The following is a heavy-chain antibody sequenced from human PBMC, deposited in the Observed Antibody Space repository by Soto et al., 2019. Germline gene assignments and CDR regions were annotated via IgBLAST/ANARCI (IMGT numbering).Heavy chain of an antibody. Sequence: HPGGSLRLSSTASGLTFSSYAMSWVRQAPGKGLEWVSAISGSGGSTYYADSVKGRFTISRDNSKNTLYLQMNSLRAEDTAVYYCAKDLNKRAARQSGYFDYWAQGTLVTVSS. CDR2: ISGSGGST. J-gene: IGHJ4*02. D-gene: IGHD6-6*01. V-gene: IGHV3-23*01. CDR3: AKDLNKRAARQSGYFDY. CDR1: GLTFSSYA.